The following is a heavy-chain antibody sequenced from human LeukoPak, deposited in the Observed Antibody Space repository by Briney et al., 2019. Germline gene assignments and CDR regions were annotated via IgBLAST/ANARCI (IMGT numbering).Heavy chain of an antibody. CDR1: GDSVSSNSAA. CDR3: ARDGYSSGWYTLWYFDY. CDR2: TYYRSKWYN. V-gene: IGHV6-1*01. J-gene: IGHJ4*02. D-gene: IGHD6-19*01. Sequence: SQTLSLTCAISGDSVSSNSAAWNWIRQSPSRGLEWLGRTYYRSKWYNDYAVSVKSRITINPDTSKSQFSLQLNSVTPEDTAVYYCARDGYSSGWYTLWYFDYWGQGTLVTVSS.